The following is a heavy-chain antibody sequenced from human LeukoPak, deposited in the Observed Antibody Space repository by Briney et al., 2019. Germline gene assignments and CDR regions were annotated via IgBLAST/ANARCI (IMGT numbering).Heavy chain of an antibody. CDR1: GFTFSSYS. CDR3: AGASGSYCGGDCFNIFDS. Sequence: GGSLRLSCAASGFTFSSYSMNWVRQAPGKGLEWVSYISSRSRTIFYADSVKGRFTISRDNAKNSLYLQMNSLRAEDTAVYYCAGASGSYCGGDCFNIFDSWGQGTLVTVSS. J-gene: IGHJ4*02. D-gene: IGHD2-21*02. V-gene: IGHV3-48*04. CDR2: ISSRSRTI.